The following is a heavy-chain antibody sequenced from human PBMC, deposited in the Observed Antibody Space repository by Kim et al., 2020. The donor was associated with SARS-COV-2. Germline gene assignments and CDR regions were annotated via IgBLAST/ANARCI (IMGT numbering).Heavy chain of an antibody. Sequence: GGSLRLSCAASGFTFSSYGMHWVRQAPGKGLEWVAVISYDGSNKYYADSVKGRFTISRDNSKNTLYLQMNSLRAEDTAVYYCARAAYGSGSYYPQSNARGGMDVWGQGTTVTVSS. CDR2: ISYDGSNK. V-gene: IGHV3-33*05. D-gene: IGHD3-10*01. J-gene: IGHJ6*02. CDR3: ARAAYGSGSYYPQSNARGGMDV. CDR1: GFTFSSYG.